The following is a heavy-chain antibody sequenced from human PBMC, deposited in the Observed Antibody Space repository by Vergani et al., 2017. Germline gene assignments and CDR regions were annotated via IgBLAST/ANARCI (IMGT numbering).Heavy chain of an antibody. Sequence: QVQLVESGGGVVQPGRSLRLSCAASGFTFSSYGMHWVRQAPGKGLEWVAVIWYDGSNKYYADFVKGRFTISRDNSKNTLYLQMNSLRAEDTAVYYCARDPEGTLDYWGQGTLVTVSS. J-gene: IGHJ4*02. CDR2: IWYDGSNK. V-gene: IGHV3-33*01. CDR1: GFTFSSYG. CDR3: ARDPEGTLDY.